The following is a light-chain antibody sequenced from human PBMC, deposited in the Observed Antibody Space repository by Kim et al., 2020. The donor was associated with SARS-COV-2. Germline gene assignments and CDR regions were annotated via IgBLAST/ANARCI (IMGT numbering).Light chain of an antibody. CDR1: HSVSRW. J-gene: IGKJ1*01. Sequence: DIQMTQPPSTLSASVEDRVTITCRASHSVSRWLAWYQQKPGKSPKLLIYRATDLESGIPSRFSGSGSETDFTLTISSLQPDDFATYYCQQYNNFSWSFGHGTKVDIK. CDR2: RAT. CDR3: QQYNNFSWS. V-gene: IGKV1-5*03.